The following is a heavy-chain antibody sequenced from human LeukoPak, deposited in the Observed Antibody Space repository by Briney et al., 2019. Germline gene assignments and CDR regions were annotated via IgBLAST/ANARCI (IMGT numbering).Heavy chain of an antibody. V-gene: IGHV3-23*01. CDR3: ANQLLWFGESTGLFDY. J-gene: IGHJ4*02. CDR1: GSTFSSYA. D-gene: IGHD3-10*01. CDR2: ISGSGGST. Sequence: GGSLRLSCAASGSTFSSYAMSWVRQAPGKGLEWVSAISGSGGSTYYADSVKGRFTISRDSSKNTLYLQMNSLRAEDAAVYYRANQLLWFGESTGLFDYWGQGTLVTVSS.